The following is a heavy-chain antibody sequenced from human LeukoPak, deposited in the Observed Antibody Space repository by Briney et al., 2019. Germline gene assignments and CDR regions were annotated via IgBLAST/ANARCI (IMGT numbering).Heavy chain of an antibody. D-gene: IGHD6-13*01. CDR2: INPNSGGT. Sequence: GASVKVSCKASGYTFTGYYMHWVRQAPGQGLEWMGWINPNSGGTNYAQKFQGRVTMTRDTSISTAYMELSRLRSDDTAVYYCARVPYSSSWYYYYYMDVWGKGTTVTVSS. CDR3: ARVPYSSSWYYYYYMDV. V-gene: IGHV1-2*02. CDR1: GYTFTGYY. J-gene: IGHJ6*03.